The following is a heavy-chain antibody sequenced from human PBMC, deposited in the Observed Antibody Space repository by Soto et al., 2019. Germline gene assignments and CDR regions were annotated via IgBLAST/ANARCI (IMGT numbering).Heavy chain of an antibody. J-gene: IGHJ4*02. CDR3: AKAASLDSAPNY. CDR2: IRGSESSK. CDR1: GFSLSDYA. D-gene: IGHD2-2*01. Sequence: PGGSLRLSCAASGFSLSDYAMHWVRQAPGKGLEWVSAIRGSESSKYYADSVKGRFTISRDNSKNTLYLQMNSLRAEDTAVYYCAKAASLDSAPNYWGQGTLVTVSS. V-gene: IGHV3-23*01.